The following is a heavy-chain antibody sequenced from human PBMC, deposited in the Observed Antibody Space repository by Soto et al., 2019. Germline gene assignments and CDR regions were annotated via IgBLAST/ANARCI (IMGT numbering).Heavy chain of an antibody. D-gene: IGHD6-19*01. CDR3: ARGRYSSGSSFGY. CDR1: GDAFSICC. Sequence: SSVKVSFNACGDAFSICCIIWVRQAPGQGLEWMGGIIPIFGTANYAQKFQGRVTITADKSTSTAYMELSSLRSEDTAVYYCARGRYSSGSSFGYWGQGTLVTVSS. CDR2: IIPIFGTA. V-gene: IGHV1-69*06. J-gene: IGHJ4*02.